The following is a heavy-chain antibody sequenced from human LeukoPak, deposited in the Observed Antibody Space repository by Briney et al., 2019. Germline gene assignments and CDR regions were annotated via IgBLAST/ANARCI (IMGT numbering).Heavy chain of an antibody. CDR1: GFTFSSSW. D-gene: IGHD1-1*01. V-gene: IGHV3-74*01. Sequence: GGSLRLSCVASGFTFSSSWMHWVRQAPGKGLVWVSRINGDGAITSYADSVKGRFIISRDNAKDTLSLVMNSLRADDTAVYYCARDRYNQYGMDDWGLGTTVTVSS. CDR3: ARDRYNQYGMDD. CDR2: INGDGAIT. J-gene: IGHJ6*02.